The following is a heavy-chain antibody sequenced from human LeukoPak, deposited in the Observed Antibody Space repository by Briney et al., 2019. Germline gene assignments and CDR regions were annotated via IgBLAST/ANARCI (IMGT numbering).Heavy chain of an antibody. Sequence: SETLSLTCTVSGGSISSYYWSWIRQPAGKGLEWIGRIYTSGSTNYNPSLKSRVTMSVDTSKNQFSLKLSSVTAADTAVYYCARVRHYGSGSYADYWGQGTLVTVSS. D-gene: IGHD3-10*01. J-gene: IGHJ4*02. V-gene: IGHV4-4*07. CDR2: IYTSGST. CDR3: ARVRHYGSGSYADY. CDR1: GGSISSYY.